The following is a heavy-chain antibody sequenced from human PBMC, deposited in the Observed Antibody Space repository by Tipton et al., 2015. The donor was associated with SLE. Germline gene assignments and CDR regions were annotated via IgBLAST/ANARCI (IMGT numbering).Heavy chain of an antibody. D-gene: IGHD1-14*01. CDR3: AGRGILSHFDY. V-gene: IGHV1-8*01. Sequence: QSGAEVRKPGASVKVSCKASGYTFTNHNLNWVRQATGQGLEWMGWMNPSSGQTGYAQKFQGRVTMTWDTSMSTAYMEVSSLRSEDSAIYYCAGRGILSHFDYWGQGTLVTVSS. CDR2: MNPSSGQT. CDR1: GYTFTNHN. J-gene: IGHJ4*02.